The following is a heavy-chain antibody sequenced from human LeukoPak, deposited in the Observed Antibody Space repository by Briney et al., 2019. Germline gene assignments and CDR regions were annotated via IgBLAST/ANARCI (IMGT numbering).Heavy chain of an antibody. J-gene: IGHJ4*02. CDR2: IKQDGREK. Sequence: GGTLRLSCAASGFTFSSYWMSWGRQAPGKGQEWVANIKQDGREKYYVASVKGRFTISRDTAKHSLYLQMNSLRAEDTAVYYCEREVSAYYFDYWGQGTLVTVSS. CDR3: EREVSAYYFDY. V-gene: IGHV3-7*05. CDR1: GFTFSSYW. D-gene: IGHD1-14*01.